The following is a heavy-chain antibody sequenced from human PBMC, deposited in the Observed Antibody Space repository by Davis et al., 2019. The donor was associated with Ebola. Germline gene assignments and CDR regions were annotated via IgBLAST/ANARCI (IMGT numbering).Heavy chain of an antibody. J-gene: IGHJ4*02. V-gene: IGHV4-59*11. Sequence: MLSETLSPTCTVSGCSISSHYWSWVRQSPGKGLEWIADINYSGRTNYNPSLARPVTISIATSKNQFSLNLCSVTAADPAVYYCASVGGDGSSHLEGLDSWGQGTLVTVSS. CDR3: ASVGGDGSSHLEGLDS. D-gene: IGHD3-16*01. CDR1: GCSISSHY. CDR2: INYSGRT.